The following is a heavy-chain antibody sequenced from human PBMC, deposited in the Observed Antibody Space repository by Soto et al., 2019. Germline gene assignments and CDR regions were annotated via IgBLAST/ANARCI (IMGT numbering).Heavy chain of an antibody. V-gene: IGHV3-23*01. J-gene: IGHJ4*02. Sequence: EVQLLESGGGLVQPGGSLRLSCAASGFTFSSYAMSWVRQAPGKGLEWVSAISGSGGSTYYADSVKGRFTISRDNSKNTLYLQMNSRRAEDTAVYYCAKAGGGSYSGTDYWGQGTLVTVSS. D-gene: IGHD1-26*01. CDR3: AKAGGGSYSGTDY. CDR1: GFTFSSYA. CDR2: ISGSGGST.